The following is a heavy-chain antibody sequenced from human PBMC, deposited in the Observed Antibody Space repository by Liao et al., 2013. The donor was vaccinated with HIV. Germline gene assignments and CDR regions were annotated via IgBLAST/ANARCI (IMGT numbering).Heavy chain of an antibody. CDR1: GGSISSGRYY. CDR3: ARITVIAAADY. CDR2: IYTNGST. V-gene: IGHV4-61*02. Sequence: QVQLQESGPGLVKPSQTLSLTCTVSGGSISSGRYYWSWIRQPAGKGLEWIGRIYTNGSTNYNPSLKSRVTISVDTSKNQFSLKLSSVTAADTAVYYCARITVIAAADYWGQEPWSPSPQ. D-gene: IGHD6-13*01. J-gene: IGHJ4*01.